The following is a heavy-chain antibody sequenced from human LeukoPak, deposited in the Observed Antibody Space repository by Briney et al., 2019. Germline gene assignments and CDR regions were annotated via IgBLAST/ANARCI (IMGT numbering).Heavy chain of an antibody. D-gene: IGHD3-9*01. CDR1: GGSISSYY. V-gene: IGHV4-59*08. Sequence: SETLSLTCTVSGGSISSYYWSWIRQPPGKGLEWIGYIYYSGSTNYNPSLKSRVTILVDTSKNQFSLKLSSVTAADTAVYYCARGADWANIYFDYWGQGTLVTVSS. CDR2: IYYSGST. J-gene: IGHJ4*02. CDR3: ARGADWANIYFDY.